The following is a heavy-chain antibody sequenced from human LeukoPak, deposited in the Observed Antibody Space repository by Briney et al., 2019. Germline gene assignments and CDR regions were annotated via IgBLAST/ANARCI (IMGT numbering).Heavy chain of an antibody. D-gene: IGHD5-18*01. Sequence: SETLSLTSDVSGVSSNTCCYYRTWIRQPPGKGLEWIGYKYYSGSTRYNSSLRSRLTISLDSSKNQFSLRLTSVTAADTAVYYCARGRSYGFDFDSWGPGTLVIVSS. CDR1: GVSSNTCCYY. V-gene: IGHV4-61*01. CDR3: ARGRSYGFDFDS. J-gene: IGHJ4*02. CDR2: KYYSGST.